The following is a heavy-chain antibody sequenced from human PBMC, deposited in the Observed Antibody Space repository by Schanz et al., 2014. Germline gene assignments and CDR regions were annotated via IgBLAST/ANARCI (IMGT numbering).Heavy chain of an antibody. J-gene: IGHJ6*03. CDR2: ISHDGHRD. V-gene: IGHV3-30-3*01. CDR3: ARENSSGYYPAVTYYIDV. Sequence: VLLLESGGRVERPGGSLRLSCSASGFTFSTYAMSWVRQAPGKGLEWVAQISHDGHRDFYADSVKGRFTVSRDNNWKTLALQMNSLRSDDTAIYHCARENSSGYYPAVTYYIDVWGKGTTVTVSS. D-gene: IGHD3-22*01. CDR1: GFTFSTYA.